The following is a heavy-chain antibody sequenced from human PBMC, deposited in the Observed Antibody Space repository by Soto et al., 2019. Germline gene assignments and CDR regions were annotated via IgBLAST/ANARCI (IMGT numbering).Heavy chain of an antibody. CDR1: GYSFTSYW. J-gene: IGHJ6*01. CDR2: IYPGDSDT. CDR3: ARHGDAYCGGDCYSWYYYGMDV. D-gene: IGHD2-21*02. V-gene: IGHV5-51*01. Sequence: GESLKISCKGSGYSFTSYWIGWVRQMPGKGLEWMGIIYPGDSDTRYSPSFQGQVTISADKSISTAYLQWSSLKASDTAMYYCARHGDAYCGGDCYSWYYYGMDVWGQGTRVTVSS.